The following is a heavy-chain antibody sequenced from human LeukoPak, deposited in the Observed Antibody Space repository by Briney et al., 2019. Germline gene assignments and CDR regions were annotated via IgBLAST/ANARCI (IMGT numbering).Heavy chain of an antibody. CDR3: AKDMQTWPRFPDY. CDR2: ISGSGGST. J-gene: IGHJ4*02. Sequence: GGSLRPSCAASGFTFSSYAMSWVRQAPGKGLEWVSAISGSGGSTYYADSVKGRFTSSRDNPKNTLYLQINSLRAEDTAVYYCAKDMQTWPRFPDYWGQGTLVTVSS. CDR1: GFTFSSYA. V-gene: IGHV3-23*01. D-gene: IGHD5-12*01.